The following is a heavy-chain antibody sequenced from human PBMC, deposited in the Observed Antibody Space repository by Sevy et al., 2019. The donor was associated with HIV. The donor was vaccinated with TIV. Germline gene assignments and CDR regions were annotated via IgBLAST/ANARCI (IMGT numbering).Heavy chain of an antibody. CDR2: ISYDGSNK. D-gene: IGHD1-1*01. CDR1: GFTFSSYS. CDR3: ALERLSSDVAEYFQN. V-gene: IGHV3-30-3*01. J-gene: IGHJ1*01. Sequence: GGSLRLSCATSGFTFSSYSMHGVRQAPCKGLEWVATISYDGSNKHYADSVKGRFTISRDNFKNSLSLQMNSLRAEDTAMYYCALERLSSDVAEYFQNWGQGTLVTVSS.